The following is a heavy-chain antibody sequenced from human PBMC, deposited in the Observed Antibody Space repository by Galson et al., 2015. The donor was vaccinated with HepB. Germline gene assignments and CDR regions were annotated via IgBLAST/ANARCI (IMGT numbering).Heavy chain of an antibody. CDR1: GFAFNNSI. V-gene: IGHV3-30*04. J-gene: IGHJ4*02. Sequence: SLRLSCAASGFAFNNSILHWVRQAPGMGLEWVAVISYDGSDKYYADSVKGRFTISRDFSKNTLYLQMTSLRTEDTAVYYCARGRGNYGSLYFDYWGQGTLHTVSS. D-gene: IGHD3-10*01. CDR3: ARGRGNYGSLYFDY. CDR2: ISYDGSDK.